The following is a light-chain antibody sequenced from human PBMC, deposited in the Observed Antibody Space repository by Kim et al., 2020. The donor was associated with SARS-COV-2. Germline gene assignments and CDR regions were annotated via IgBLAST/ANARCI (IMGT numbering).Light chain of an antibody. CDR2: KDS. V-gene: IGLV3-25*03. CDR3: QSADSSGYVV. J-gene: IGLJ2*01. CDR1: ALPKQY. Sequence: SYELTQPPSVSVSPGQTARITCSGDALPKQYAYWYQQRPGQAPVLVIYKDSERPSGTPERFSGSTSGITVTLTISGVQAEDEADYYCQSADSSGYVVFGGGTQLTVL.